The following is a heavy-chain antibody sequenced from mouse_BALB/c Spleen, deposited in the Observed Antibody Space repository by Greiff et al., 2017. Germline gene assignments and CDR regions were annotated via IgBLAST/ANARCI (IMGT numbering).Heavy chain of an antibody. CDR2: ISSGSSTI. Sequence: EVKLVGSGGGLVQPGGSRKLSCAASGFTFSSFGMHWVRQAPEKGLEWVAYISSGSSTIYYADTVKGRFTISRDNPKNTLFLQMTSLRSEDTAMYYCARWGVRDYFDYWGQGTTLTVSS. V-gene: IGHV5-17*02. J-gene: IGHJ2*01. CDR3: ARWGVRDYFDY. CDR1: GFTFSSFG.